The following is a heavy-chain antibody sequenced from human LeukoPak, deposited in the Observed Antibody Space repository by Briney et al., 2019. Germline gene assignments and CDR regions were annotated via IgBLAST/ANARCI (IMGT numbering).Heavy chain of an antibody. Sequence: PGGSLRLSCAGSGFIFRDYWLTWVRQAPGKGLEWVSYISSSGSTIYYADSVKGRFTISRDNAKNSLYLQMNSLRAEDTAVYYCAISYYDSSGYYDYWGQGTLVTVSS. CDR2: ISSSGSTI. D-gene: IGHD3-22*01. J-gene: IGHJ4*02. CDR3: AISYYDSSGYYDY. CDR1: GFIFRDYW. V-gene: IGHV3-48*04.